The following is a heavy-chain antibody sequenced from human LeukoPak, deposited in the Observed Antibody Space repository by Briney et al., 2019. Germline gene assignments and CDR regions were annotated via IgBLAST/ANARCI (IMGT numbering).Heavy chain of an antibody. Sequence: GGSLRLSCEASGFTFSSYGMHWVRQAPGKGLEWVAFIRYDGSNKYYADSVKGRFTISRDNSKNTLYLQMNSLRAEDTAVYYCAKEVEYYDFWSGPDAFDIWGQGTMVTVSS. CDR2: IRYDGSNK. V-gene: IGHV3-30*02. D-gene: IGHD3-3*01. CDR1: GFTFSSYG. CDR3: AKEVEYYDFWSGPDAFDI. J-gene: IGHJ3*02.